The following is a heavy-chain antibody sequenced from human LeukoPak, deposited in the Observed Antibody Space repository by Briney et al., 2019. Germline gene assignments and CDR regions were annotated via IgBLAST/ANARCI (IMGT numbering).Heavy chain of an antibody. Sequence: HGESLRISCKGSGYSFTSYWIGWVRQMPGKGLEWMGIIYPGDSDTRYSPSFQGQVTISADKSISTAYLQWSSLKASDTAMYYFGRRVWATGYFFDYWGQGTLGTGPS. CDR1: GYSFTSYW. CDR2: IYPGDSDT. D-gene: IGHD1-14*01. CDR3: GRRVWATGYFFDY. V-gene: IGHV5-51*01. J-gene: IGHJ4*02.